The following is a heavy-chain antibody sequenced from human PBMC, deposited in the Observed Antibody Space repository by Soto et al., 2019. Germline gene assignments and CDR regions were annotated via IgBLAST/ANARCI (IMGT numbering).Heavy chain of an antibody. J-gene: IGHJ4*02. CDR2: IYYSGST. V-gene: IGHV4-31*03. Sequence: SETLSLTCTVSGGSISSGGYYWSWIRQHPGKGLEWIGYIYYSGSTYYNPSLKSRVTISVDTSKNQFSLKLSSVTAADTAVYYCARQHYYDSSGYPQFDYWGQGTLVTVSS. CDR3: ARQHYYDSSGYPQFDY. CDR1: GGSISSGGYY. D-gene: IGHD3-22*01.